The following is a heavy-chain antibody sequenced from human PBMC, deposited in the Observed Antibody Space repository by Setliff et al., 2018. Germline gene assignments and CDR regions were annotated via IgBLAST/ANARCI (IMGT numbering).Heavy chain of an antibody. Sequence: GGSLRLSCAASGFTFSSYWMSWVRQAPGKGLEGVANIKQDGSEKYYVDSVKGRFTISRDNAKNSLYLQMKSLRAEDTAVYYCARAVGSSSGWYNYYYYMDVWGKGTTVTVSS. CDR3: ARAVGSSSGWYNYYYYMDV. J-gene: IGHJ6*03. V-gene: IGHV3-7*05. CDR2: IKQDGSEK. CDR1: GFTFSSYW. D-gene: IGHD6-19*01.